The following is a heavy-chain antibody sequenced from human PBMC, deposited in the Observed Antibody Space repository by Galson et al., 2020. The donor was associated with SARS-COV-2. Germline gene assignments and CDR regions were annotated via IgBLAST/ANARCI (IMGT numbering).Heavy chain of an antibody. CDR2: ISAYDGDT. J-gene: IGHJ4*02. D-gene: IGHD5-18*01. CDR1: GYMFTGYG. Sequence: ASVKVSCKGSGYMFTGYGLSWVRQAPGQGLEWMGWISAYDGDTNYAQRFQGRVTMTTDTSTSTAYMELRSLRSDDTAVYYCARAQASYNYWGQGSLVTVSS. V-gene: IGHV1-18*01. CDR3: ARAQASYNY.